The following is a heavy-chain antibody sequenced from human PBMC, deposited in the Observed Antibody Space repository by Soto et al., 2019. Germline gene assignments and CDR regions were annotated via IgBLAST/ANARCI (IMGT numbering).Heavy chain of an antibody. CDR1: GFTFSSYG. J-gene: IGHJ4*02. D-gene: IGHD5-12*01. CDR3: AKDVGRVAIDY. CDR2: ISYDGSNK. V-gene: IGHV3-30*18. Sequence: PGGSLRLSCAASGFTFSSYGMHRVRQAPGKGLEWVAAISYDGSNKYYADSVKGRFTISRDNSKNTLYLQMNSLRAEDTAVYYCAKDVGRVAIDYWGQGTLVTVSS.